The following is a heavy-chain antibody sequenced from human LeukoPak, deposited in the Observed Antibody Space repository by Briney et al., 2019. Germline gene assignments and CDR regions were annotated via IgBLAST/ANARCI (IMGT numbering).Heavy chain of an antibody. D-gene: IGHD2-21*01. CDR3: ARVDSHTDP. CDR1: GGTFSSYA. J-gene: IGHJ5*02. CDR2: IIPIFGIA. V-gene: IGHV1-69*04. Sequence: SVKVSCRASGGTFSSYAISWVRQAPGHGLEWMGRIIPIFGIANYAQKFQGRVTITADKSTSTAYMELSSLRSEDTAVYYCARVDSHTDPWGQGTLVTVSS.